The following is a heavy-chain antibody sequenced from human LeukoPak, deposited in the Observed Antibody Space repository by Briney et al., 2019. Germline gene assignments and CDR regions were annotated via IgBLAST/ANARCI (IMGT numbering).Heavy chain of an antibody. CDR3: ARGHRGYSYGRLFDY. CDR2: INHSGST. CDR1: GGSFSGYY. D-gene: IGHD5-18*01. J-gene: IGHJ4*02. V-gene: IGHV4-34*01. Sequence: PSETLSLTCAVYGGSFSGYYWSWIRQPPGKGQEWIGEINHSGSTNYNPSLKSRVTISVDTSKNQFSLKLSSVTAADTAVYYCARGHRGYSYGRLFDYWGQGTLVTVSS.